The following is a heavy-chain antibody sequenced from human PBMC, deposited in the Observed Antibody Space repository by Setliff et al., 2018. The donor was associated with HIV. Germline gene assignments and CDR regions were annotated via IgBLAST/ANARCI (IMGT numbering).Heavy chain of an antibody. D-gene: IGHD1-1*01. CDR1: GGSISNDY. Sequence: SETLSLTCTVSGGSISNDYWHWIRQSPGRGLEWIGYIYYTGSTNYNPSLKSRVAMSVDSSNHQFSLKLTSVTPADAAIYYCAREDGSNSHDTFEIWGQGILVTVSS. J-gene: IGHJ3*02. V-gene: IGHV4-59*01. CDR3: AREDGSNSHDTFEI. CDR2: IYYTGST.